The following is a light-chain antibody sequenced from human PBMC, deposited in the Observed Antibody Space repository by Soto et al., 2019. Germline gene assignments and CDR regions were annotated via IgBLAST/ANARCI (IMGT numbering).Light chain of an antibody. CDR1: HSVSSSY. CDR3: PQYGSSP. V-gene: IGKV3-20*01. J-gene: IGKJ1*01. CDR2: AAS. Sequence: EIVLTQSPGTLSLCPGERATLSYRASHSVSSSYLAWYQQKHGQAPRILIYAASSRATGIPDRFSGSASGKDFTITISRLEPEDFAVYYCPQYGSSPFGQGTKVDIK.